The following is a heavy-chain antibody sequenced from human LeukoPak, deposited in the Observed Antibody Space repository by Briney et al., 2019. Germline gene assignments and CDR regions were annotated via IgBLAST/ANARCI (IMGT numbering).Heavy chain of an antibody. J-gene: IGHJ4*02. V-gene: IGHV1-2*02. CDR2: ISPNSGDT. CDR1: GYTFSGYY. CDR3: ARDQEGFDY. Sequence: GASVKVSCKASGYTFSGYYMQWVRQAPGQGLEWMGWISPNSGDTHYAQKFQGRVTVTRDTSTSTVHMELSGLRSEDTAVYYCARDQEGFDYWGQGTLVTVSS.